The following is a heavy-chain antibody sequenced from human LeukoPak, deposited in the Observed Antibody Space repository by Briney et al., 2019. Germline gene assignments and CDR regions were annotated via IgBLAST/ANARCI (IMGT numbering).Heavy chain of an antibody. CDR1: GGSISSYY. J-gene: IGHJ2*01. D-gene: IGHD2-2*01. V-gene: IGHV4-4*07. CDR3: ARTPYCSSTSCYYGYFDL. Sequence: SETLSLTCTVSGGSISSYYWSWIRQPAGKGLEWIGRIYTSGSTNYNPSLKSRVTMSVDTSKNQFSLKLSSVTAVDTAVYYCARTPYCSSTSCYYGYFDLWGRGTLVTVSS. CDR2: IYTSGST.